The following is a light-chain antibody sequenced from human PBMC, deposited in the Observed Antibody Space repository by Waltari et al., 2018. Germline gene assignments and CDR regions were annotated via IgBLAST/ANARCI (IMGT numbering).Light chain of an antibody. V-gene: IGLV3-1*01. CDR2: VGS. J-gene: IGLJ2*01. CDR1: KLGDKY. Sequence: SYELTQPPSVSVSPGQTASITCSGDKLGDKYACWYQQSPGQSPVLVIYVGSKRPSGIPERFSGSNSGNTATMTISGTQAMDEADYCCRAWDSSTVVIGSCTKLTVL. CDR3: RAWDSSTVV.